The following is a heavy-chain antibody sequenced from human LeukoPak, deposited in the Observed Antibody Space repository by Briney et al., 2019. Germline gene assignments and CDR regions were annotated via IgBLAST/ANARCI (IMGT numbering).Heavy chain of an antibody. CDR1: GFTFSSYS. CDR3: ARGGASGSYKD. J-gene: IGHJ4*02. CDR2: INGDGSGT. V-gene: IGHV3-74*01. D-gene: IGHD1-26*01. Sequence: GGSLRLSCAASGFTFSSYSMNWVRQAPGKGPVWVSRINGDGSGTTYADSVKGRFTISRDNAKNTLYLQMNSLRGEDTAVYYCARGGASGSYKDWGQGTLVTVSS.